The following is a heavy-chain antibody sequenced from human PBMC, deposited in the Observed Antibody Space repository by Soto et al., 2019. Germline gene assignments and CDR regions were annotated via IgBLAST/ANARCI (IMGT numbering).Heavy chain of an antibody. Sequence: GSLRLSCAASGFTFSACWMSWVRQAPGKGLEWVANIKEDGSEKYYVDSVKGRFTISRDNAKNSLYLQMNSLRAEDTAVYYCARDDSTSSSSAFDFWGQGTLVTVSS. J-gene: IGHJ4*02. D-gene: IGHD6-6*01. CDR1: GFTFSACW. V-gene: IGHV3-7*01. CDR2: IKEDGSEK. CDR3: ARDDSTSSSSAFDF.